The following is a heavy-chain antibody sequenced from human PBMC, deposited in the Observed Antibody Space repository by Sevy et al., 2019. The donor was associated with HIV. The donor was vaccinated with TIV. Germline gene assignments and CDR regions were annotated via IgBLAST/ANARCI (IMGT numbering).Heavy chain of an antibody. CDR2: ISSSSSTI. D-gene: IGHD3-10*01. V-gene: IGHV3-48*02. CDR3: ARASTEVNYYGSGSYLGY. Sequence: GGSLRLSCAASGFTFSSYSMNWVRQAPGKGLEWVSYISSSSSTIYYADSVKGRFTISRDKAKNTLYLQMNSLRDEETAVYYCARASTEVNYYGSGSYLGYWGQGTLVTVSS. CDR1: GFTFSSYS. J-gene: IGHJ4*02.